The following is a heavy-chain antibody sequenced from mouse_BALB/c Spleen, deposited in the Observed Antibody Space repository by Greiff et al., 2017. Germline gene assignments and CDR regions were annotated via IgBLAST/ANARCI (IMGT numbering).Heavy chain of an antibody. CDR1: GFSLTSYG. CDR3: ARHKTGSYAMDY. Sequence: VKLMESGPDLVAPSQSLSITCTVSGFSLTSYGVHWVRQPPGKGLEWLVVIWSDGSTTYNSALKSRLSISKDNSKSQVFLKMNSLQTDDTAMYYCARHKTGSYAMDYWGQGTSVTVSS. V-gene: IGHV2-6-2*01. J-gene: IGHJ4*01. D-gene: IGHD4-1*01. CDR2: IWSDGST.